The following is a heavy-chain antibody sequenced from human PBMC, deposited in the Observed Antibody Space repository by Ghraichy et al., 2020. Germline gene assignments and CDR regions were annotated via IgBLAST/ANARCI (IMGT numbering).Heavy chain of an antibody. Sequence: GGSLRLSCTTSGFTFGDYAMSWFRQAPGTGLKWVGFIRSKAYGGTTEYAASVKGRFTISRDDSKGIAYLQMNGLKTEDTAVYYCTRDLGYCSSTNCYHWFDPWGQGTLVTVSS. D-gene: IGHD2-2*01. V-gene: IGHV3-49*03. J-gene: IGHJ5*02. CDR1: GFTFGDYA. CDR2: IRSKAYGGTT. CDR3: TRDLGYCSSTNCYHWFDP.